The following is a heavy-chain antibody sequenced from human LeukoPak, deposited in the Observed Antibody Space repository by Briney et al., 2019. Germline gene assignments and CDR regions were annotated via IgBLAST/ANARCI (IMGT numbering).Heavy chain of an antibody. Sequence: PGTSLRLSCAASRFTFSSYGMHWVRQAPGKGLEWLAFISYDGSNIYYVDSVMGRFTISRDNSKNTLFLQMNSLRAEDTAVYYCARAGIVVVPAASRPYYYYYMDVWGKGTTVTVSS. CDR3: ARAGIVVVPAASRPYYYYYMDV. J-gene: IGHJ6*03. V-gene: IGHV3-30*03. D-gene: IGHD2-2*01. CDR1: RFTFSSYG. CDR2: ISYDGSNI.